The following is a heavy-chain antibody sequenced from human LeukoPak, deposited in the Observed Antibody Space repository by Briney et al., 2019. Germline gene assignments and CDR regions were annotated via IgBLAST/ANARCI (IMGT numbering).Heavy chain of an antibody. V-gene: IGHV3-30*04. Sequence: GRSLRLSCAASGFTFSSYAMHWVRQAPGKGLEWVAVISYDGSNKYYADSVKGRFTISRDNSKNTLYLQMNSLRAEDTAVYYCARERYSSSWTLGYWGQGTLATVSS. CDR2: ISYDGSNK. D-gene: IGHD6-13*01. J-gene: IGHJ4*02. CDR3: ARERYSSSWTLGY. CDR1: GFTFSSYA.